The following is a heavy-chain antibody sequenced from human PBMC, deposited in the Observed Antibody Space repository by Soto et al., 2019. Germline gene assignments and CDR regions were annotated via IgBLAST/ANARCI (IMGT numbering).Heavy chain of an antibody. CDR2: VYPDDSDI. J-gene: IGHJ4*02. V-gene: IGHV5-51*01. Sequence: GESLKISCKGSGYSFTTYWIGWVRQTPGKGLEWMASVYPDDSDIRYSPSFQGQVTISADKSISTAYMQWSSLKASDTAMYYCARIPGTLSTGWYYFDQWGQGTLVTVSS. CDR1: GYSFTTYW. CDR3: ARIPGTLSTGWYYFDQ. D-gene: IGHD6-19*01.